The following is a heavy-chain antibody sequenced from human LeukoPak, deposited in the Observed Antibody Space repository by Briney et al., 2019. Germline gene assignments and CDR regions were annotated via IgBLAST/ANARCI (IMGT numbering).Heavy chain of an antibody. CDR1: GGSISSYY. V-gene: IGHV4-4*07. J-gene: IGHJ4*02. CDR3: AGSIIQLIVF. D-gene: IGHD3-3*01. Sequence: SETLSLTCTVSGGSISSYYWSWIRQPAGKGLEWIGRIYASGSTNCNPSLKSRVTMSVDTSKNQFSLKLSSVTAADTAVYYCAGSIIQLIVFWGQGTLVTVSS. CDR2: IYASGST.